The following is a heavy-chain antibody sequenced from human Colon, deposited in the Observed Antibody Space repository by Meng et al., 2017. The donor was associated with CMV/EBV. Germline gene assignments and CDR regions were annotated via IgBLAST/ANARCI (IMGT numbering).Heavy chain of an antibody. V-gene: IGHV3-21*01. CDR1: GFTFSSHS. Sequence: GESLKISCAASGFTFSSHSMNWVRRSPGKGLEWISSITSSSHNIYYADSVKGRFIISRDNAKNSLYLQMNSLRAEDTAVYYCARDPFIKAFDIWGQGTMVTVSS. CDR2: ITSSSHNI. CDR3: ARDPFIKAFDI. J-gene: IGHJ3*02.